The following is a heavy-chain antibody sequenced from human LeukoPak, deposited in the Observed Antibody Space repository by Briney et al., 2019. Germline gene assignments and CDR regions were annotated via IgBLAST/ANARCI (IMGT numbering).Heavy chain of an antibody. V-gene: IGHV3-7*01. CDR3: ARDRYSDTSRVPLDY. J-gene: IGHJ4*02. CDR1: GFTFSTYW. Sequence: PGESLRLSCAASGFTFSTYWMTWVRQAPGKGLEWVANIKYDGREKYYVDSVKGRFTISRDNAGSSIYLQMNSLRVDDTAVYYCARDRYSDTSRVPLDYWGQGILVTVSS. D-gene: IGHD3-22*01. CDR2: IKYDGREK.